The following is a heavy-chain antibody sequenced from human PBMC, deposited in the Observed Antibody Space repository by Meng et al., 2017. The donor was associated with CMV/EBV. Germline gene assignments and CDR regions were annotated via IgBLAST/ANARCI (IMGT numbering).Heavy chain of an antibody. V-gene: IGHV1-2*02. CDR1: GYTFTGYY. Sequence: ASVKVSCKASGYTFTGYYMHWVRQAPGQGLAWMGWINPNSGGTNYAQKFQGRVTMTRDTSISTAYMELSRLRSDDTAVYYCASSNYGLHYYGMDVWGQGTTVTVSS. CDR2: INPNSGGT. J-gene: IGHJ6*02. CDR3: ASSNYGLHYYGMDV. D-gene: IGHD4-17*01.